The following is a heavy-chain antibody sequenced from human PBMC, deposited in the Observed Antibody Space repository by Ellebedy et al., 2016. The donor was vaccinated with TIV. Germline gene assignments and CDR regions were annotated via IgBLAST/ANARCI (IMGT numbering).Heavy chain of an antibody. V-gene: IGHV3-30*18. D-gene: IGHD6-19*01. J-gene: IGHJ4*02. CDR1: GFIFNSHG. CDR2: ISSHGMTT. CDR3: TKKGAVAGAPAYLAYDY. Sequence: GESLKISCAASGFIFNSHGMHWVRQAPGKGLEWVAVISSHGMTTYYADSVKGRFTISRDNSNNSLYLQMNSLRAEDTAVYFCTKKGAVAGAPAYLAYDYWGQGTLVTVSS.